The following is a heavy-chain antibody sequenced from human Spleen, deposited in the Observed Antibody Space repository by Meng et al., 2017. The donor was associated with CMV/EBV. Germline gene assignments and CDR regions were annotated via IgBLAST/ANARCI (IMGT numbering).Heavy chain of an antibody. CDR1: VYTFASYG. D-gene: IGHD4-11*01. V-gene: IGHV1-18*03. CDR3: ARGYDYSNYVPVDF. J-gene: IGHJ4*02. Sequence: ASVKVSCKASVYTFASYGISWVRQAPGQGLEWMGWISGFNGKTFYAQSFQDGLTLTTDTSTTTAYMELRGLRSDDMAVYFCARGYDYSNYVPVDFWGQGTLVTVSS. CDR2: ISGFNGKT.